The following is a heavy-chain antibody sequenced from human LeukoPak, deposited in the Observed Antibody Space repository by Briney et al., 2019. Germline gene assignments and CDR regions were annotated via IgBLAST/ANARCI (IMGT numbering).Heavy chain of an antibody. CDR3: GRETDFGVVTN. D-gene: IGHD3-3*01. Sequence: SQTLSLTCAISGDGVSSNGASWNWIRQSPSRGLEWLGRTYYRSQQWHSDYAPSVKGRITLNPDTSKNQFSLQLNSMTPEDTAVYYCGRETDFGVVTNWGQGTLVIVSS. CDR2: TYYRSQQWHS. J-gene: IGHJ4*02. V-gene: IGHV6-1*01. CDR1: GDGVSSNGAS.